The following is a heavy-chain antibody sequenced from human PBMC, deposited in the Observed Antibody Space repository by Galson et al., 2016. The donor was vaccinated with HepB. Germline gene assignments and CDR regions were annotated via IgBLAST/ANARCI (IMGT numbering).Heavy chain of an antibody. V-gene: IGHV1-46*01. CDR3: AKTDRWSGPHDFDS. CDR2: TNPSESRP. CDR1: GHMSTTYY. Sequence: SVKVSCKASGHMSTTYYINWVRQAPGQGLEWMGITNPSESRPRYAQNFQGSLTMTKDTSTTTVYLELSSLRSEDTALYYCAKTDRWSGPHDFDSWGQVTQVTVSS. D-gene: IGHD3-3*01. J-gene: IGHJ4*02.